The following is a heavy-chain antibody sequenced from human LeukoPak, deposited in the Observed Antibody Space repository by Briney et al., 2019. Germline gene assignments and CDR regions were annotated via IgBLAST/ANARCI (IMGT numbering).Heavy chain of an antibody. CDR1: GGSISSYY. V-gene: IGHV4-4*07. CDR2: IYPSGNT. CDR3: ARDFWSGYWFDP. D-gene: IGHD3-3*01. Sequence: SETLSLTCTVSGGSISSYYWSWIRQPAGKGLEWIGRIYPSGNTNYNPSLKSRVTISVDTSRNQFSLKLSSVTAADTAVYYCARDFWSGYWFDPWGQGTLVTVSS. J-gene: IGHJ5*02.